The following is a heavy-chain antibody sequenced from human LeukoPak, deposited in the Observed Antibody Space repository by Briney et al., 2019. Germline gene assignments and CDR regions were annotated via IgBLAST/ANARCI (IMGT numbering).Heavy chain of an antibody. Sequence: ASVKVSCKASGYTFTGYYMHWVRQAPGQGLEWMGWVNPNSGGTNFAQKFQGRVTMTRDTSISTAYMELSRLRSDETAVYFCARDREYRSSSYPLDYWGQGTLVTVSS. CDR2: VNPNSGGT. CDR3: ARDREYRSSSYPLDY. D-gene: IGHD6-6*01. CDR1: GYTFTGYY. J-gene: IGHJ4*02. V-gene: IGHV1-2*02.